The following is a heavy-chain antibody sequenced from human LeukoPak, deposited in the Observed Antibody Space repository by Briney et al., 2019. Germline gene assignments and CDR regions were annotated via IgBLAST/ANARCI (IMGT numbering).Heavy chain of an antibody. V-gene: IGHV4-39*01. D-gene: IGHD1-26*01. Sequence: SETLYLTCTVSGGSVSSSSYYWGWIRQPPGKGLEWIGSIYYSGNTYYNPSLKSRVTISVDTSKNQFSLKLSSVTAADTAVYHCARRRSGSYYEYSDWGQGTLVTVSS. CDR3: ARRRSGSYYEYSD. J-gene: IGHJ4*02. CDR1: GGSVSSSSYY. CDR2: IYYSGNT.